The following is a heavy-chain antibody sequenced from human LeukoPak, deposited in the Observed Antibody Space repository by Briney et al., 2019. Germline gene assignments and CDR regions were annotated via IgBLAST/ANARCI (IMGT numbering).Heavy chain of an antibody. CDR1: GGSISSYY. CDR2: IYYSGST. D-gene: IGHD3-16*01. J-gene: IGHJ6*03. CDR3: ARVHDPHEYYYYYHYMDV. V-gene: IGHV4-59*01. Sequence: SETLSLTCTVSGGSISSYYWSWIRQPPGKGLEWIGYIYYSGSTNYNPSLKSRVTISVDTSKNQFSLKLSSVTAADTAVYYCARVHDPHEYYYYYHYMDVWGKGTTVTVS.